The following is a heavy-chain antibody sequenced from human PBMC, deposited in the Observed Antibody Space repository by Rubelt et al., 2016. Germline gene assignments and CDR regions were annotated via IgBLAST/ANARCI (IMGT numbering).Heavy chain of an antibody. CDR3: AKGYGMDV. CDR1: GFTFRSYE. V-gene: IGHV3-48*03. Sequence: EVQLVESGGGLVQPGGSLRLSCAASGFTFRSYEMNWVRQAPGKWLEWFSFIGDNGGTIYYADSVKGRFTISRDNAKNSLHLQMNSLRAEDTSGYYCAKGYGMDVWGQGTTVTVSS. CDR2: IGDNGGTI. J-gene: IGHJ6*02.